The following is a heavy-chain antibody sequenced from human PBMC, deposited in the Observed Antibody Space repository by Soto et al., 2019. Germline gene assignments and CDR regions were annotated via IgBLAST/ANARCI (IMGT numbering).Heavy chain of an antibody. V-gene: IGHV4-59*12. CDR1: GGSISSYY. J-gene: IGHJ4*02. D-gene: IGHD3-9*01. Sequence: SETLSLTCTVSGGSISSYYWSWIRQPPGKGLEWIGYIYYSGSTNYNPSLKSRVTISVDTSKNQFSLKLSSVTAADTAVYYCARASTDYDILTGPYYYVYWCQGTLFSVSS. CDR3: ARASTDYDILTGPYYYVY. CDR2: IYYSGST.